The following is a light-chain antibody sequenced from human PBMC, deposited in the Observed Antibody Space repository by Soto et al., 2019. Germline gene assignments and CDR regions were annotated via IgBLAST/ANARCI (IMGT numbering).Light chain of an antibody. Sequence: QPVLTQSPSASASLGASVKLTCTLSSGHGSYAIAWHQQQPDKGPRYLMKLNSDGSHSKGDGIPDRFSGSSSGADRYLTISSLQSEDEADYYCQTWGTGVVFGGGTKLTVL. CDR2: LNSDGSH. J-gene: IGLJ2*01. CDR3: QTWGTGVV. CDR1: SGHGSYA. V-gene: IGLV4-69*01.